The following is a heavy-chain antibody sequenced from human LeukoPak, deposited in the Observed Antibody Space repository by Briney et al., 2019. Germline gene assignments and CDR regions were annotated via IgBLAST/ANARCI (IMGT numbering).Heavy chain of an antibody. J-gene: IGHJ4*02. V-gene: IGHV3-23*01. D-gene: IGHD6-6*01. CDR1: GFTFSSYA. CDR3: AKIGQFTSIAARTRYFDY. CDR2: ISGSGGST. Sequence: GGSLRLSCAASGFTFSSYAMSWVRQAPGKGLEWVSAISGSGGSTYYADSVKGRFTISRDNSKNTLYLQMNSLRAEDTAVYYCAKIGQFTSIAARTRYFDYWGQGTLVTVSS.